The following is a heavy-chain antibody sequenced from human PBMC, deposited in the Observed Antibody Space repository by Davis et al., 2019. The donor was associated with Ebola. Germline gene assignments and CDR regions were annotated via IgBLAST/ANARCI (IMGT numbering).Heavy chain of an antibody. CDR3: AKDSRGRRYGDYVYYYYGMDV. D-gene: IGHD4-17*01. V-gene: IGHV3-30*18. CDR2: ISYDGSNK. J-gene: IGHJ6*02. Sequence: GESLKISCAASGFTFSSYGMHWVRQAPGKGLEWVAVISYDGSNKYYADSVKGRFTISRDNSKNTLYLQMNSLRAEDTAVYYCAKDSRGRRYGDYVYYYYGMDVWGQGTTVTVSS. CDR1: GFTFSSYG.